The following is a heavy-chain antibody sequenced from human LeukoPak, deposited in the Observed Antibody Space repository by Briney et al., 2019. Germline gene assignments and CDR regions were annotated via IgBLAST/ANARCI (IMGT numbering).Heavy chain of an antibody. CDR3: ARDWGRGTSGTGWYNWFDP. Sequence: GGSLRLSCAASGFIFNDYAFHWVRQAPGKGLEWVALICHDGSNGYYVDSVKGRFTTSRDNSQSTVYLQMNSLRLEDTAIYYCARDWGRGTSGTGWYNWFDPWGQGTLVTVSS. V-gene: IGHV3-30*02. CDR2: ICHDGSNG. D-gene: IGHD6-19*01. CDR1: GFIFNDYA. J-gene: IGHJ5*02.